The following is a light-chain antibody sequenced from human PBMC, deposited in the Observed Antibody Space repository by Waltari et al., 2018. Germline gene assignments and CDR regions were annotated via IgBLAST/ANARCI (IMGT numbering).Light chain of an antibody. CDR3: QQRFNWPRA. CDR1: QSVSDY. Sequence: EVVLTQSPATLSLSPGERATLSCRASQSVSDYLGWYQQKPGQVPRLLIYDASKRATGIPARFSGSGSGTDFTLTISSLEPEDFAVYYCQQRFNWPRAFGQGTKVEIK. J-gene: IGKJ1*01. CDR2: DAS. V-gene: IGKV3-11*01.